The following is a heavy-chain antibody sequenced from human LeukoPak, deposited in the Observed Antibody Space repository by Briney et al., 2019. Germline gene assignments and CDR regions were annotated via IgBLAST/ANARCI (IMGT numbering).Heavy chain of an antibody. CDR1: GGSISSYY. CDR2: IYYSGST. Sequence: SETLSLTCTVSGGSISSYYWSWIRQPPGKGLEWIGYIYYSGSTNYNPSLKSRVTISVDTSKNQFSLKLSSVTAADTAVCYCARAEGGYSYGHYYYYGMDVWGKGTTVTVSS. D-gene: IGHD5-18*01. J-gene: IGHJ6*04. CDR3: ARAEGGYSYGHYYYYGMDV. V-gene: IGHV4-59*01.